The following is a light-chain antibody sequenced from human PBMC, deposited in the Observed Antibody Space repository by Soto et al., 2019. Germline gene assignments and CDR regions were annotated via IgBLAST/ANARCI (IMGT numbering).Light chain of an antibody. CDR3: QQYGSSPWT. Sequence: EIVLTQSPGTLSLSPGERATLSCRASQSVRSSYLAWYQQQPGQPPRLLIYGASSRATGIPDRFSGSGSGTDFTLTISRLDPEDFAVYYCQQYGSSPWTFGQGTKVEIK. CDR2: GAS. V-gene: IGKV3-20*01. CDR1: QSVRSSY. J-gene: IGKJ1*01.